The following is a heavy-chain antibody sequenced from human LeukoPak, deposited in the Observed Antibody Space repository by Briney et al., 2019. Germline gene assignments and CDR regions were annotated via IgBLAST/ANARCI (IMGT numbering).Heavy chain of an antibody. CDR2: ISSNGGST. CDR1: GFTFSSYA. V-gene: IGHV3-64*01. CDR3: ARGWYPPPTEIYFDY. Sequence: GGSLRLSCAASGFTFSSYAMHWVRQAPGKGLEYVSAISSNGGSTYYANSVKGRFTISRDNSKNTLYLQMGSLRAEDVAVYYCARGWYPPPTEIYFDYWGQGTLVTVSS. D-gene: IGHD6-13*01. J-gene: IGHJ4*02.